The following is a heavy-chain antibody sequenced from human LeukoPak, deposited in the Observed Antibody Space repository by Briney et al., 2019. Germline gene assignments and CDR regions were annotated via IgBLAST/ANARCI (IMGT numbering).Heavy chain of an antibody. J-gene: IGHJ4*02. V-gene: IGHV3-9*02. CDR1: GFTSDDYA. CDR2: ISWNSGSI. CDR3: AKDIGLRSSSWCFDY. D-gene: IGHD6-13*01. Sequence: QPGGSLRLSRAASGFTSDDYAMHWVRQAPGKGLEWVSGISWNSGSIGYADSVKGRFTISRDNAKNSLYLQMNSLRAEDTALYYCAKDIGLRSSSWCFDYWGQGTLVTVSS.